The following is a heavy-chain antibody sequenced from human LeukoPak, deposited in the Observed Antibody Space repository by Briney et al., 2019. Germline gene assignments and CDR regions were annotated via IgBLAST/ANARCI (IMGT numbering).Heavy chain of an antibody. J-gene: IGHJ4*02. V-gene: IGHV3-23*01. D-gene: IGHD3-22*01. CDR2: ISGSGGST. Sequence: PGGSLRLSCAASGFTFSSYGMSWVRQAPGKGLEWVSAISGSGGSTYYADSVKGRFTISRDNSKNTLYLQMNSLRAEDTAVYYCAKDRAYYYDSSGYYELDYWGQGTLVTVSS. CDR3: AKDRAYYYDSSGYYELDY. CDR1: GFTFSSYG.